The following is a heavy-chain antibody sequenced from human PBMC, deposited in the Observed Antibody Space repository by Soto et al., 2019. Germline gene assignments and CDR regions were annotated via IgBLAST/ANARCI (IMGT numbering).Heavy chain of an antibody. Sequence: SETLSLTCTVADGSISSGNYYWSWIRQPPGKGLEWIGYIYSSGNTLYNPSLKSRVIMPVDTSTNQFSLKLNSVTAADTAVYYCARDSIPFFDSWGQGTLVTVSS. CDR3: ARDSIPFFDS. CDR1: DGSISSGNYY. CDR2: IYSSGNT. J-gene: IGHJ4*02. V-gene: IGHV4-61*01. D-gene: IGHD2-2*02.